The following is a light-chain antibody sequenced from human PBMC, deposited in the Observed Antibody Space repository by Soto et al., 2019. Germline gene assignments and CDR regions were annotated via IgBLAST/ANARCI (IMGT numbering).Light chain of an antibody. J-gene: IGKJ1*01. CDR3: QHRSSWPPT. CDR1: QSVSSN. V-gene: IGKV3-11*01. Sequence: IVMTQSPATLSVSPWERATLSCRASQSVSSNLAWYQQKPGQAPRLLIYGASSRATGVPARFIGSGSETDFTLTISSLEPEDFAVYYCQHRSSWPPTFGQGTKVDIK. CDR2: GAS.